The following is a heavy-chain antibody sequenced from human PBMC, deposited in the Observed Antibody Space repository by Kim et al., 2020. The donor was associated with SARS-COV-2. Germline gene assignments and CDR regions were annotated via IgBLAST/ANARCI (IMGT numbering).Heavy chain of an antibody. CDR2: IIPIVGRI. D-gene: IGHD3-10*01. Sequence: SVKVSCKASGGTFRTSAMSWVRLAPGQGLEWMGGIIPIVGRIDYAQNFRGRVTITADESTNTTYMELSSLRSEDTAVYYCTRGEIISPSAAFDVWGQGTIVTVTS. CDR3: TRGEIISPSAAFDV. J-gene: IGHJ3*01. CDR1: GGTFRTSA. V-gene: IGHV1-69*13.